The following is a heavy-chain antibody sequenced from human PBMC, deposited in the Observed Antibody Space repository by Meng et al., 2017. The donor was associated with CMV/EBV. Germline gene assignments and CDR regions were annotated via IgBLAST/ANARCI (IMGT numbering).Heavy chain of an antibody. V-gene: IGHV3-15*01. CDR1: GFTFSNAW. CDR3: TTSPPYYDFWSGYFLDY. CDR2: IKSKTDGGTT. D-gene: IGHD3-3*01. J-gene: IGHJ4*02. Sequence: ETLSLTCAASGFTFSNAWMSWVRQAPGKGLEWVGRIKSKTDGGTTDYAAPVKGRFTISRDDSKNTLYLQMNSLKTEDTAVYYCTTSPPYYDFWSGYFLDYWGQGTLVTVSS.